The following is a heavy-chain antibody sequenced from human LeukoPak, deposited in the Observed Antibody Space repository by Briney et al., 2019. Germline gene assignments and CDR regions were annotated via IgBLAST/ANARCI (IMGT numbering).Heavy chain of an antibody. CDR3: ARVLFYSGSYYYYGMDV. D-gene: IGHD1-26*01. Sequence: PGGSLRLSCAASGFTFSSYSMDWVRQAPGKGLEWVSYISGSSSPIYYADSVKGRFTISRDNAKNSLYLQMSSLRDEDTAVYYCARVLFYSGSYYYYGMDVWGQGTTVTVSS. V-gene: IGHV3-48*02. CDR1: GFTFSSYS. CDR2: ISGSSSPI. J-gene: IGHJ6*02.